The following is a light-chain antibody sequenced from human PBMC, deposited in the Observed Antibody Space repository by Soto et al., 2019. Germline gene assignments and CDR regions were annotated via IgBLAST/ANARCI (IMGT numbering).Light chain of an antibody. CDR2: KAS. V-gene: IGKV1-5*03. J-gene: IGKJ1*01. CDR3: QHYNSYSEA. Sequence: DIQMTQSPSTLSGSVGDRVTITCRASQTISSWLAWYQQKPGKAPKLLIYKASTLKSGVPSRFSGSGSGTEFTLTISRLQPDDFATYYCQHYNSYSEAFGQGTEVDLK. CDR1: QTISSW.